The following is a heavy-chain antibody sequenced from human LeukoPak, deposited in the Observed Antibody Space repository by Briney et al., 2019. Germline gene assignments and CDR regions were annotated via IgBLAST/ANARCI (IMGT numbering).Heavy chain of an antibody. D-gene: IGHD6-19*01. CDR2: ISNDGSEK. Sequence: PGGSLRLSCAASGFTFSSYCMSWVRQAPGKGLEWVSYISNDGSEKYHADSVKGRFTISRDNAKNSLYLQMNSLRAEDTAVYYCARDTAGQWLGKEAFDSWGQGTMVTVSS. V-gene: IGHV3-7*03. CDR3: ARDTAGQWLGKEAFDS. CDR1: GFTFSSYC. J-gene: IGHJ3*02.